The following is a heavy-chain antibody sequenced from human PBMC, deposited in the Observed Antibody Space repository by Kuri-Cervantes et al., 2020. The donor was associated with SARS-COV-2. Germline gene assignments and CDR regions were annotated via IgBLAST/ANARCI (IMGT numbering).Heavy chain of an antibody. J-gene: IGHJ6*02. CDR3: ARICSSTSCYTGWGYYYYGMDV. D-gene: IGHD2-2*02. Sequence: LSLTCAASGFTFSSYSMNWVRQAPGKGLEWVSSISSSSSYIYYADSVKGRFTISRDNAKNSLYLQMNSLRAEDTAVYYCARICSSTSCYTGWGYYYYGMDVWGQGTTVTVSS. CDR1: GFTFSSYS. CDR2: ISSSSSYI. V-gene: IGHV3-21*01.